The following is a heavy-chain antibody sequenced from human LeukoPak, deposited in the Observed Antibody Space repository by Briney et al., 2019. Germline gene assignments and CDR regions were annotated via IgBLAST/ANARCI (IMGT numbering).Heavy chain of an antibody. Sequence: PGGSLRLSCAASGFTFSSYAMSWVRQAPGKGLEWIGEINHSGSTNYNPSLKSRVTISVDTSKNQFSLKLSSVTAADTAVYYCARVPHGYCSSTSCYEWYYYGMDVWGKGTTVTVSS. J-gene: IGHJ6*04. V-gene: IGHV4-34*01. D-gene: IGHD2-2*03. CDR3: ARVPHGYCSSTSCYEWYYYGMDV. CDR2: INHSGST. CDR1: GFTFSSYA.